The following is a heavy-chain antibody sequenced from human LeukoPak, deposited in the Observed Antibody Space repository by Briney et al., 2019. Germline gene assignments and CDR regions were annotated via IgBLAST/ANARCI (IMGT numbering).Heavy chain of an antibody. J-gene: IGHJ3*02. V-gene: IGHV1-24*01. CDR3: ATVPGPRRAFDI. CDR1: GYTLTELS. CDR2: FDPEDGET. Sequence: ASVKVSCKVSGYTLTELSMHWVRQAPGKGLEWMGGFDPEDGETIYAQKFQGRVTMTEDTSTDTAYMELSSLRSEDTAVYYCATVPGPRRAFDIWGQGTMVTVSS. D-gene: IGHD2-8*02.